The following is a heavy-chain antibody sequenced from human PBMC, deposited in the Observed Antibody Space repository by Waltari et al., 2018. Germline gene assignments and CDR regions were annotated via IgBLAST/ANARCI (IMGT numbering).Heavy chain of an antibody. V-gene: IGHV4-4*07. CDR1: GGSLSRYY. J-gene: IGHJ4*02. CDR3: AGYNWNYGVDY. D-gene: IGHD1-7*01. Sequence: QVQLQESGPGLVKPSETLSLTCPVSGGSLSRYYWSWIRQPAGKGLEWIGRIYTSGSTNYNPSLKSRVTMSVDTSKNQFSLKLSSVTAADTAVYYCAGYNWNYGVDYWGQGTLVTVSS. CDR2: IYTSGST.